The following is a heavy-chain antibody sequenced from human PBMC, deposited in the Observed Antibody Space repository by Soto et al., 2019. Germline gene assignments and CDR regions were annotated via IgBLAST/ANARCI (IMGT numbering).Heavy chain of an antibody. J-gene: IGHJ6*03. V-gene: IGHV4-4*02. Sequence: SETLSLTCAVSSGSISSSSWWSWVRQPPGKGLEWIGEIYHSGSTNYNPSLKSRVTISVDKSKNQFSLKLSSVTAADTAVYYCASRFYYYYYMDVWGKGTTVTVSS. CDR2: IYHSGST. CDR1: SGSISSSSW. CDR3: ASRFYYYYYMDV.